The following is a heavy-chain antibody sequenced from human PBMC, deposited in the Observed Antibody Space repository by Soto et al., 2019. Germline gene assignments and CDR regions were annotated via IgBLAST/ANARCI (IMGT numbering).Heavy chain of an antibody. V-gene: IGHV4-59*01. D-gene: IGHD5-18*01. Sequence: GKGLEWIGYIYYSGSTNYNPSLKSRVTISVDTSKNQFSLKLSSVTAADTAVYYCARDARGGGYSYGYYYYYGMDVWGQGTTVTVS. CDR2: IYYSGST. J-gene: IGHJ6*02. CDR3: ARDARGGGYSYGYYYYYGMDV.